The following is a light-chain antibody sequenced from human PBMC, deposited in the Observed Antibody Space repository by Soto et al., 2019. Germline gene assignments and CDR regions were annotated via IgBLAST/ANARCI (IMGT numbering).Light chain of an antibody. CDR2: GTS. V-gene: IGKV3-20*01. J-gene: IGKJ5*01. Sequence: VMTQSPSPLSVSRGERATLSCRASERIYSAYLGWYQQKPGQAPRLLIYGTSSRATGISDRFSGSGSGTDFTLTISRLEPEDFAVYYCQQYGNSPITFGQGTRLEIK. CDR1: ERIYSAY. CDR3: QQYGNSPIT.